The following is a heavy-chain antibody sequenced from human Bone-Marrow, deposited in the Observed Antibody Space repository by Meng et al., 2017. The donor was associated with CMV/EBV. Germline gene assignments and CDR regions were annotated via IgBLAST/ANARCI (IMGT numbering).Heavy chain of an antibody. V-gene: IGHV3-30*02. D-gene: IGHD3/OR15-3a*01. CDR2: IWYDGSNK. Sequence: GESLKISCAASGFTFSSYGMHWVRQAPGKGLEWVAFIWYDGSNKYFADSVKGRFTISRDNSKNTLYLQMNCLRAEDTAVYYCAKEPTIFGRVIPPYYFDSWGQGTLVTVSS. CDR3: AKEPTIFGRVIPPYYFDS. J-gene: IGHJ4*02. CDR1: GFTFSSYG.